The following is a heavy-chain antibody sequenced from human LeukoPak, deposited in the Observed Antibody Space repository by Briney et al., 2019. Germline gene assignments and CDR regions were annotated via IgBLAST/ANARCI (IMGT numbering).Heavy chain of an antibody. Sequence: SVKVSCKASGGTFSSYAISWVRQAPGQGLEWMGGIIPIFGTANYAQKFQGRVTITADESTSTAYMELSSLRSEDTAVYYCARDRYYYGSGSDYFDYWGQGTLVTVSS. CDR2: IIPIFGTA. V-gene: IGHV1-69*13. J-gene: IGHJ4*02. D-gene: IGHD3-10*01. CDR1: GGTFSSYA. CDR3: ARDRYYYGSGSDYFDY.